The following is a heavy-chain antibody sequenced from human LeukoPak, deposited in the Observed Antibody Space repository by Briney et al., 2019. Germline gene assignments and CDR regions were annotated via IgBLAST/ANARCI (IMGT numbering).Heavy chain of an antibody. CDR3: TTAELPHYYYYYMDV. D-gene: IGHD1-26*01. V-gene: IGHV3-15*01. Sequence: GGSLRLSCAASGFTFSNAWMSRVRQAPGKGLEWVGRIKSKTDGGTTDYAAPVKGRFTISRDDSKNTLYLQMNSLKTEDTAVYYCTTAELPHYYYYYMDVWGKGTTVTVSS. J-gene: IGHJ6*03. CDR1: GFTFSNAW. CDR2: IKSKTDGGTT.